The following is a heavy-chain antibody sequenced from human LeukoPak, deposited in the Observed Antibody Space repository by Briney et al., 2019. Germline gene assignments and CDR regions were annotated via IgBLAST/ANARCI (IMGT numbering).Heavy chain of an antibody. J-gene: IGHJ3*02. V-gene: IGHV4-59*01. CDR1: GGSISSYY. CDR3: ARVRYGILTGYYGDAFDI. D-gene: IGHD3-9*01. Sequence: SETLSLTCTVSGGSISSYYWSWIRQPPGKGLEWIGYIYYSGSTNYNPSLKSRVTISVDTSKNQFSLKLSSVTAADTAVYYCARVRYGILTGYYGDAFDIWGQGTMVTVSS. CDR2: IYYSGST.